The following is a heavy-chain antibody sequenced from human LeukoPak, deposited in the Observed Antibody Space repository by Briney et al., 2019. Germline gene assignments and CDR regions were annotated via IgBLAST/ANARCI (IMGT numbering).Heavy chain of an antibody. Sequence: PSETLSLTCTVSGGSISSSNYYWSWIRQPPGKGLEWIGYIYSSGSTNYNPSLKSRIAMSVDTSKNQFSLKLTSVTAADTAVYYCAREGKWELQNWFDPWGQGTLVTVSS. J-gene: IGHJ5*02. D-gene: IGHD1-26*01. V-gene: IGHV4-61*01. CDR3: AREGKWELQNWFDP. CDR1: GGSISSSNYY. CDR2: IYSSGST.